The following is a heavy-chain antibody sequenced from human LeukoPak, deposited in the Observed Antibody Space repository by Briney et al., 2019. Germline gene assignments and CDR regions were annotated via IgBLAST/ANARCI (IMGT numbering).Heavy chain of an antibody. CDR3: ARHRYYGSGSYPNWFDP. CDR1: GGSFSGYY. V-gene: IGHV4-39*01. Sequence: PSETLSLTCAVYGGSFSGYYWGWIRQPPGKGLEWIGSIYYSGSIYYNPSLKSRVTISVDTSKNHFSLKLSSVTAADTAVYYCARHRYYGSGSYPNWFDPWGQGTLVTVSS. D-gene: IGHD3-10*01. CDR2: IYYSGSI. J-gene: IGHJ5*02.